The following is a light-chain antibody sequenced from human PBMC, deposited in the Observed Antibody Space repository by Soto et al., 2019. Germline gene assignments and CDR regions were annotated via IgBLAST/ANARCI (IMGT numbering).Light chain of an antibody. CDR1: QSVSSN. V-gene: IGKV3-15*01. J-gene: IGKJ4*01. CDR2: GAS. CDR3: QQYTNWPPGTT. Sequence: EIVMTQSPATLSVSPGERATLSCRASQSVSSNLAWYQQKPGQAPRLLIYGASTRATGIPARFSGSGSGTECTLPISSLQSEDFAVYYCQQYTNWPPGTTFGGGTKLEIK.